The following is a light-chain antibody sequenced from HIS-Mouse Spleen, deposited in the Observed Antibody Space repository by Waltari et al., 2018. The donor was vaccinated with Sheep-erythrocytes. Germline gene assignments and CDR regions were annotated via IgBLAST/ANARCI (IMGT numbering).Light chain of an antibody. CDR2: EGS. CDR3: CSYAGSSTPWV. V-gene: IGLV2-23*01. Sequence: QSALTQPASVSGSPGQSITISFTGTSSDVGSYNLVSWYQQHPGQAPKLMIYEGSKRPSGVSNRFSGSKSGNTASLTISGLQAEDEADYYCCSYAGSSTPWVFGGGTKLTVL. J-gene: IGLJ3*02. CDR1: SSDVGSYNL.